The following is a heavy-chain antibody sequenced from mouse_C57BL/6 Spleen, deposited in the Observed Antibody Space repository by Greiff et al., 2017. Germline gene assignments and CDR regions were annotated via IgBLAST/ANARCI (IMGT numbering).Heavy chain of an antibody. V-gene: IGHV1-82*01. D-gene: IGHD4-1*01. CDR1: GYAFSSSW. J-gene: IGHJ3*01. Sequence: VQLQQSGPELVKPGASVKISCKASGYAFSSSWMNWVKQRPGKGLEWIGRIYPGDGDTNYNGKFKGKATLTADKSSSTAYMQLSSLTSEDSAVDFCARSETGRGFAYWGQGTLVTVSA. CDR2: IYPGDGDT. CDR3: ARSETGRGFAY.